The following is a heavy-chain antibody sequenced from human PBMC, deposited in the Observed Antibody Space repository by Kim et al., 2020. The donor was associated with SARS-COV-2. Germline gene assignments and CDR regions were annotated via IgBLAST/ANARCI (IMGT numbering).Heavy chain of an antibody. Sequence: GGSLRLSCAASGFTFSSYSMNWVRQAPGKGLEWVSSISSSSSYIYYADSVKGRFTISRDNAKNSLYLQMNSLRAEDTAVYYCARGFLAAAGCWFDPWGQGTLVTLSS. J-gene: IGHJ5*02. CDR2: ISSSSSYI. V-gene: IGHV3-21*01. CDR1: GFTFSSYS. D-gene: IGHD6-13*01. CDR3: ARGFLAAAGCWFDP.